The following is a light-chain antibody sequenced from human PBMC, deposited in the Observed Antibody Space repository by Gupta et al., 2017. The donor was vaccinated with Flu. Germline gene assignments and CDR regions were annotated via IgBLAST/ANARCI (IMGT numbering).Light chain of an antibody. CDR2: GAS. CDR3: QQNFNTPWT. CDR1: QSISNY. Sequence: GDRVTITCRASQSISNYLNWYQHKPGRAPKLLIYGASSFRSGVPSRFSGSGSGTDFTLTISSLQPEDFASYYCQQNFNTPWTFGQGTKVESK. V-gene: IGKV1-39*01. J-gene: IGKJ1*01.